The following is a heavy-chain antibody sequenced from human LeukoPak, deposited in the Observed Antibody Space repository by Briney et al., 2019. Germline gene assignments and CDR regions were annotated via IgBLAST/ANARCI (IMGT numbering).Heavy chain of an antibody. CDR3: ARLRAMAGHRGGFDF. V-gene: IGHV4-39*01. Sequence: SETLSLTCAVSGDSISYHNYYWDWIRQPPGKGLEWIGTVYYTVNTYYNPSLKSRVAISVDTSKNQLSLQLTSMTAADTAVYYCARLRAMAGHRGGFDFWGRGTMVTVSS. CDR2: VYYTVNT. J-gene: IGHJ3*01. CDR1: GDSISYHNYY. D-gene: IGHD6-19*01.